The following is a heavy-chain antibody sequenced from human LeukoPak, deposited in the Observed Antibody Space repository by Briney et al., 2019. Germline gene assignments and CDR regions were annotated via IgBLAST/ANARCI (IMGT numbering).Heavy chain of an antibody. CDR2: IKQDGSEK. J-gene: IGHJ4*02. Sequence: RGSLRLSCAASGFTFSSYWMSWVRQAPGKGLEWVANIKQDGSEKYYVDSVKGRFTISRDNAKNSLYLQMNSLRAEDTAVYYCARDTRWLQLRIFDYWGQGTLVTVSS. CDR3: ARDTRWLQLRIFDY. D-gene: IGHD5-24*01. CDR1: GFTFSSYW. V-gene: IGHV3-7*01.